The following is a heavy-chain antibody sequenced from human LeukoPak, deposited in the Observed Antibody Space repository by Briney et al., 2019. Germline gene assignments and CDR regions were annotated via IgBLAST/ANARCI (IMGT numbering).Heavy chain of an antibody. V-gene: IGHV4-39*01. CDR1: DGSISSSSYY. CDR3: ARHEYYDFWSGYFDY. D-gene: IGHD3-3*01. J-gene: IGHJ4*02. CDR2: IYYSGST. Sequence: SETLSLTCTVSDGSISSSSYYWGWIRQPPGKGLEWIGSIYYSGSTYYNPSLKSRVTISVDTSKNQFSLKLSSVTAADTAVYYCARHEYYDFWSGYFDYWGQGTLVTVSS.